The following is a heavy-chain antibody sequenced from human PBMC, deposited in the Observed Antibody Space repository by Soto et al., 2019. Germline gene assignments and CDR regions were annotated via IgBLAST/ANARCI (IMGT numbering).Heavy chain of an antibody. Sequence: PSETLSLTCAVSGGSFSGFYWTWIRQPPGEGLEWIGEINHSGTTNFNPSLRSRLTISLDSSKKHFSLELTSMTAADAAVYYCARADRTLVTSYGLDVWGQGTTVTVSS. CDR1: GGSFSGFY. CDR3: ARADRTLVTSYGLDV. D-gene: IGHD2-21*02. J-gene: IGHJ6*02. CDR2: INHSGTT. V-gene: IGHV4-34*01.